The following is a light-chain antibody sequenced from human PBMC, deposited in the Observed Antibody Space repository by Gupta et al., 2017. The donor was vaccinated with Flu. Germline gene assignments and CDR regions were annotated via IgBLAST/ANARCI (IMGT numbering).Light chain of an antibody. CDR2: EVT. CDR1: ATDVGGYNY. V-gene: IGLV2-8*01. CDR3: SSNANSNNLV. J-gene: IGLJ1*01. Sequence: QSALTQPPSASGSRGQSVTLSCTGTATDVGGYNYVSWYQQHPGKAPKLLIYEVTKRPSGVPDRFSGSKSGNTASLTVSGLQAEDEAEYYCSSNANSNNLVFGTGTKVTVL.